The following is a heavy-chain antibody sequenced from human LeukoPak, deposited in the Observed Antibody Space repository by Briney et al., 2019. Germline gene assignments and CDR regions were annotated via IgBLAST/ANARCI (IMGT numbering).Heavy chain of an antibody. D-gene: IGHD2-2*01. CDR3: ARHQLGPSCSVCGKDY. V-gene: IGHV5-51*01. J-gene: IGHJ4*02. CDR1: GYRFTSYW. Sequence: GESLKISCKGSGYRFTSYWIGWVRQMPGKGLEWRGIIYPGDSDTRYSPSFQGQDTISTDKSISTAYLQWSSLKVWDTDLYYWARHQLGPSCSVCGKDYWGQGTLVTVSS. CDR2: IYPGDSDT.